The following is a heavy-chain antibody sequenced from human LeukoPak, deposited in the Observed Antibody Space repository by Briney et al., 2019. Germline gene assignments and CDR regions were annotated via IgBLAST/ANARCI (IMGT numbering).Heavy chain of an antibody. CDR2: VNPNSGGT. J-gene: IGHJ4*02. D-gene: IGHD3-9*01. CDR3: ARTLSPYYDILTGYYHSFNY. CDR1: GYTFTGYY. V-gene: IGHV1-2*02. Sequence: ASVKVSCXASGYTFTGYYMHWVRQAPGQGLEWMGWVNPNSGGTNYAQKFQGRVTMTRDTSISTAYMELSRLRSDDTAVYYCARTLSPYYDILTGYYHSFNYWGQGTLVTVSS.